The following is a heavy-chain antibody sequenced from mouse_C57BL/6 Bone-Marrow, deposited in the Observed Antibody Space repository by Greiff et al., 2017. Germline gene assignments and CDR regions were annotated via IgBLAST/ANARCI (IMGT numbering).Heavy chain of an antibody. D-gene: IGHD1-1*01. J-gene: IGHJ2*01. CDR2: INPYNGGT. V-gene: IGHV1-19*01. Sequence: VQLKESGPVLVKPGASVKMSCKASGYTFTDYYMNWVKQSHGKSLEWIGVINPYNGGTSYNQKFKGKATLTVDKSSSTAYMEINSLTSEDSAVYYCARRGGKAYWGQGTTLPVSS. CDR1: GYTFTDYY. CDR3: ARRGGKAY.